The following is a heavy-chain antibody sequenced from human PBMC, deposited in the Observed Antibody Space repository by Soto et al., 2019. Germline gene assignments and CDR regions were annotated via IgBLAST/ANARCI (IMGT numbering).Heavy chain of an antibody. Sequence: PAETVSLTCAVSGGSSSSGGYSWSWILQPPGKGLEWIGYIYHSGSTYYNPSLKSRVTISVDRSKNQFSLKLSSVTAADTAVYYCARGGYYDSMSMDVRGQRTTVTVSS. V-gene: IGHV4-30-2*01. J-gene: IGHJ6*02. CDR3: ARGGYYDSMSMDV. CDR2: IYHSGST. D-gene: IGHD3-22*01. CDR1: GGSSSSGGYS.